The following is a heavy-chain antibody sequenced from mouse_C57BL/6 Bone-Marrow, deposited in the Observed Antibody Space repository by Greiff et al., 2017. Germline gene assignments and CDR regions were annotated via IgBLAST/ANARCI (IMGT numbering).Heavy chain of an antibody. Sequence: VQLQQSGAELARPGASVKLSCKASGYTFTSYGISWVKQRPGQGLEWIGKIYPRSGNTYYNEKFKGKATLTADKSSSTAYMQLRSLTSGYSAVYCSSRLAGFDYWGQGTTLTVSS. CDR1: GYTFTSYG. D-gene: IGHD6-1*01. CDR3: SRLAGFDY. V-gene: IGHV1-81*01. J-gene: IGHJ2*01. CDR2: IYPRSGNT.